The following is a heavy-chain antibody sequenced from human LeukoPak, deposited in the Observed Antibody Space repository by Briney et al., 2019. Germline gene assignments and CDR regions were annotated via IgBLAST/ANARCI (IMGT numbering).Heavy chain of an antibody. CDR1: GFTVSSSY. CDR2: IYSSATT. CDR3: ATSVATPLGTFDY. Sequence: GGSLRLSCAASGFTVSSSYVSWVRQAPGKGLEWVSAIYSSATTYYTDSVRGRFTISRDNSKNTLYLQMNSLRAEDTAVYYCATSVATPLGTFDYWGQGTLVTVSP. V-gene: IGHV3-53*01. J-gene: IGHJ4*02. D-gene: IGHD5-12*01.